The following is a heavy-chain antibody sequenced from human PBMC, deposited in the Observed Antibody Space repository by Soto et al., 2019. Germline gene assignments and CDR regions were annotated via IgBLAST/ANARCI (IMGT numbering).Heavy chain of an antibody. CDR3: AKGYCGGGSCSPLLYSYYYGMDV. J-gene: IGHJ6*02. D-gene: IGHD2-15*01. CDR1: GFTFSSYA. Sequence: EVQLLESGGGLVQPGGSLRLSCAASGFTFSSYAMSWVRQAPGKGLEWVSAISGSGGSTYYADSVKGRFTISRDNSKNTLYLQMNSLRAEDTAVYYCAKGYCGGGSCSPLLYSYYYGMDVGGQGTTVTVSS. CDR2: ISGSGGST. V-gene: IGHV3-23*01.